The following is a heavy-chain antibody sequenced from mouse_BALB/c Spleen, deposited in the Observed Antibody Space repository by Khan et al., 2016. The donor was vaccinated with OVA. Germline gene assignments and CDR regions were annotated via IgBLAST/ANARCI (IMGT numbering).Heavy chain of an antibody. CDR3: ARHKTRGTWEDN. J-gene: IGHJ4*01. Sequence: EVELVESGGGLVKPGGSLKLSCVVSGFAFNTYDMSWVRQTPEKRLEWVATISSGGNYTHYPDSVKGRFTISRDNARNTLYLQLSSLRSEDTALYHCARHKTRGTWEDNWGQGTSVTVSP. V-gene: IGHV5-9*02. D-gene: IGHD3-1*01. CDR2: ISSGGNYT. CDR1: GFAFNTYD.